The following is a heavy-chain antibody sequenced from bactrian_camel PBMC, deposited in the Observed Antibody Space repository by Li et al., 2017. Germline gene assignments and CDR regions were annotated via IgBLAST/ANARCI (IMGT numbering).Heavy chain of an antibody. D-gene: IGHD2*01. V-gene: IGHV3S31*01. Sequence: VQLVESGGGLVQPGGSLRLSCAASGFTFPFSSYAMTWVRQAPGKGLEWISGINTNGRRTYTADSVKGRFTISRDDANNTLYLQLDSLKTEDTAIYYCSNVFWGHFPGSPRGSGTQVTVS. J-gene: IGHJ4*01. CDR2: INTNGRRT. CDR1: GFTFPFSSYA.